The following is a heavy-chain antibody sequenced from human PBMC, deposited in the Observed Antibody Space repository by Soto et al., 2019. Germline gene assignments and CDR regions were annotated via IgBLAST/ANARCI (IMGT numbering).Heavy chain of an antibody. Sequence: SETLSLTCAVYGGSFSGYYWSWIRQPPGKGLEWIGEINHSGSTNYNPSLKSRVTISVDTSKNQFSLKLSSVTAADTAVYYCARGLVRVVPTRTRANNWFDPWGQGTLVTVSS. D-gene: IGHD3-3*01. CDR2: INHSGST. CDR1: GGSFSGYY. V-gene: IGHV4-34*01. CDR3: ARGLVRVVPTRTRANNWFDP. J-gene: IGHJ5*02.